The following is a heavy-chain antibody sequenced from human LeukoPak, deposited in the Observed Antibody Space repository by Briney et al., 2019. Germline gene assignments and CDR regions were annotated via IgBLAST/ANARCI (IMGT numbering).Heavy chain of an antibody. D-gene: IGHD3-22*01. J-gene: IGHJ4*02. Sequence: PSETLSLTCGVYGESFSGDFWTWLRQAPGKGLEGIGEINHRGRTNYSPSLTGRVTISVDTSMNQFSLQLRSVTAADTALYYCARGQYDSGGYHYGIRASYFDYWGQGILVTVSS. CDR3: ARGQYDSGGYHYGIRASYFDY. CDR1: GESFSGDF. V-gene: IGHV4-34*01. CDR2: INHRGRT.